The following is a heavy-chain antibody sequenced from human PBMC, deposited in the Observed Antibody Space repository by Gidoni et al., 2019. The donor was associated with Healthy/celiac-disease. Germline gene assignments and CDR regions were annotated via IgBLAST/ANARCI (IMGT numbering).Heavy chain of an antibody. V-gene: IGHV4-30-2*01. D-gene: IGHD2-21*02. Sequence: QLQLQESGSGLVKPSQTLSLTCAVSGGSISSGGYSGSWIRQPPGKGLEWIGYIYHSGSTYYNPSLKSRVTISVDRSKNQFSLKLSSVTAADTAVYYCARGVCAGDCYFDYWGQGTLVTVSS. J-gene: IGHJ4*02. CDR3: ARGVCAGDCYFDY. CDR1: GGSISSGGYS. CDR2: IYHSGST.